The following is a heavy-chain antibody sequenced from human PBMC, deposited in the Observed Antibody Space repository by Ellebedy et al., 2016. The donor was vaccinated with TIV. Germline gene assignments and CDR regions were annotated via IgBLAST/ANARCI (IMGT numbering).Heavy chain of an antibody. CDR2: ISTYNGNT. CDR1: GYSFITYG. Sequence: ASVKVSCXASGYSFITYGINWVRQAPGQGLEWMGWISTYNGNTNYAQNLQGRVTMTTDTSTSTAYMELRSLRSDDTAVYYCARGLEHSGSLNPFDIWGQGTMVTVSS. J-gene: IGHJ3*02. CDR3: ARGLEHSGSLNPFDI. D-gene: IGHD1-26*01. V-gene: IGHV1-18*01.